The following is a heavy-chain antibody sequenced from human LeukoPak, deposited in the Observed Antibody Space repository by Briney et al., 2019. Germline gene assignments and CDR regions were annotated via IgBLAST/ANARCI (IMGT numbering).Heavy chain of an antibody. CDR1: GFTVSSNY. D-gene: IGHD3-10*01. Sequence: PGGSLRLSCAASGFTVSSNYMNWVRQAPGKGLEWVSSISSSSSYIYYADSVKGRFTISRDNAKNSLYLQMNSLRAEDTAVYYCARGLGAMVRGVTAAFDYWGQGTLVTVSS. V-gene: IGHV3-21*01. J-gene: IGHJ4*02. CDR2: ISSSSSYI. CDR3: ARGLGAMVRGVTAAFDY.